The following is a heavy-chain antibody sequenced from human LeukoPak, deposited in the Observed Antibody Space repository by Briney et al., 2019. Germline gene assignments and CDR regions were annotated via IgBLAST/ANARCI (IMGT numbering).Heavy chain of an antibody. Sequence: SETLSLTCAVYGGSFSGYYWSWIRQPPGKGLEWIGEINHSGSTNYNPSLKSRVTISVDTSKNQFPLKLSSVTAADTAVYYCASSVDTAMVVPYWGQGTLVTVSS. V-gene: IGHV4-34*01. D-gene: IGHD5-18*01. CDR1: GGSFSGYY. J-gene: IGHJ4*02. CDR2: INHSGST. CDR3: ASSVDTAMVVPY.